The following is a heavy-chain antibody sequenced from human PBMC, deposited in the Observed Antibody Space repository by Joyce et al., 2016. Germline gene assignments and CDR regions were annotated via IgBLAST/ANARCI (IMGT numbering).Heavy chain of an antibody. CDR2: ISSSSDTI. CDR3: ARGNTYYYDTSGSFLDH. Sequence: EVQLVESRGDLVQPGGSLRLSCAASGFMFNSYIMNWVRQAPGKGLEWISYISSSSDTICYAESVKGRFTVSRDNAKNSLHLQMNSLRDEDTASYYCARGNTYYYDTSGSFLDHWGQGTLVTVSS. D-gene: IGHD3-22*01. CDR1: GFMFNSYI. J-gene: IGHJ4*02. V-gene: IGHV3-48*02.